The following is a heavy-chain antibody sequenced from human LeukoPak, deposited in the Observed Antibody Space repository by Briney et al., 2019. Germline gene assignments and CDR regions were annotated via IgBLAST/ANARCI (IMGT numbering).Heavy chain of an antibody. J-gene: IGHJ4*02. D-gene: IGHD1-26*01. CDR1: GFTFDDYA. V-gene: IGHV3-9*01. Sequence: GGSLRLSCAASGFTFDDYAMHWVRQAPGKGLEWVSGISWNSGSIGYADSVKGRFTISRDNAKNSLYLQMNSLRAEDTALYYCAKGVGDYWGQGTLITVSS. CDR3: AKGVGDY. CDR2: ISWNSGSI.